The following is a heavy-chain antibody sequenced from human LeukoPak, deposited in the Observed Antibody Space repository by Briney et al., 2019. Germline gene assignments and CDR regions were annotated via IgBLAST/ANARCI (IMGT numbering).Heavy chain of an antibody. J-gene: IGHJ6*02. Sequence: SETLSLTCTVSGGSISSSSYYWGWIRQPPGKGLEWIGSIYYSGSTYYNPSLKSRVTISVDTSKNQFSLKLSSVTAADTAGYYCATLARECNSHTSYYYGMEIWVQGPTVTVSS. D-gene: IGHD3-3*02. CDR3: ATLARECNSHTSYYYGMEI. CDR1: GGSISSSSYY. V-gene: IGHV4-39*01. CDR2: IYYSGST.